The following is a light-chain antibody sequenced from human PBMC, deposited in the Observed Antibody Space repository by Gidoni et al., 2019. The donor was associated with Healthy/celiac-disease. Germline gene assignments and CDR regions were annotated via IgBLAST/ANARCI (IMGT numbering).Light chain of an antibody. Sequence: DIQMTQSPSTLSASVGDRVTITCRASQSISSWFAWYQQKPGKAPKLLIYKASSLERGVPSRFRGSGSGTEFTLTISRLQPDDFATYYCQPYNSYPLTFGGGTKVEIK. V-gene: IGKV1-5*03. J-gene: IGKJ4*01. CDR2: KAS. CDR1: QSISSW. CDR3: QPYNSYPLT.